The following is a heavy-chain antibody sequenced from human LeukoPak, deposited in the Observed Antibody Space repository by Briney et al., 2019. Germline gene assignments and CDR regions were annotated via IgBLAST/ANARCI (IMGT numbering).Heavy chain of an antibody. Sequence: SETLSLTCAVSGGSISSSNWWSWVRQPPGKGLEWIGEIYHSGSTYYNPSLKSRVTMSVDTSKNQFSLKLSSVTAADTAVYYCARAGYKYYYYYMDVWGKRTTVTISS. V-gene: IGHV4-4*02. CDR3: ARAGYKYYYYYMDV. J-gene: IGHJ6*03. CDR1: GGSISSSNW. D-gene: IGHD5-18*01. CDR2: IYHSGST.